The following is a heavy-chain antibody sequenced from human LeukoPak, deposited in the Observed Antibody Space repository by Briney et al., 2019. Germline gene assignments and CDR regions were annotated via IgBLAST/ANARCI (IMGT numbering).Heavy chain of an antibody. Sequence: GGSLRLSCAASGFTFSSYSMNWVRQAPGKGLEWVSSISSGSGYICNADSVRGRFTISRDNAKNSLYLQTNSLRAEDTAVYYCARDYGVYFDYWGQGTLVTVSS. CDR2: ISSGSGYI. J-gene: IGHJ4*02. CDR1: GFTFSSYS. CDR3: ARDYGVYFDY. V-gene: IGHV3-21*01. D-gene: IGHD4-17*01.